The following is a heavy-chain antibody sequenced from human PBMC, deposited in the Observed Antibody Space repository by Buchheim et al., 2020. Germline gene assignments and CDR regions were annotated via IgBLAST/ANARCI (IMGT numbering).Heavy chain of an antibody. CDR3: ARDQYYYGSGSYYTNYYYYGMDV. D-gene: IGHD3-10*01. Sequence: QVQLVQSGAEVKKPGASVKVSCKASGYTFTGYYMHWVRQAPGQGLEWMGWINPNSGGTNCAQKFQGWVTMTRDTSISTAYMELSRLRSDDTAVYYCARDQYYYGSGSYYTNYYYYGMDVWGQGTT. V-gene: IGHV1-2*04. CDR2: INPNSGGT. CDR1: GYTFTGYY. J-gene: IGHJ6*02.